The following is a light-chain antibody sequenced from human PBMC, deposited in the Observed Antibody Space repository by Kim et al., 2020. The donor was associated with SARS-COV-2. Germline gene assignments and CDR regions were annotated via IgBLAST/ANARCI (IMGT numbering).Light chain of an antibody. CDR3: QVWDRTSDRV. V-gene: IGLV3-21*04. CDR1: NIGAKS. CDR2: YDS. J-gene: IGLJ3*02. Sequence: VPPGKTASFTCGGENIGAKSVHWYQQKPGQAPVVVIYYDSGRPSGIPERFSGSNSGNTATLTISRVEAGDEADYYCQVWDRTSDRVFGEGTQLTVL.